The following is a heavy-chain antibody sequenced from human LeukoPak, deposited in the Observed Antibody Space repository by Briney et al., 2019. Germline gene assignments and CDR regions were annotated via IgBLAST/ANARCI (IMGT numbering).Heavy chain of an antibody. CDR1: GFSFNSYW. CDR3: ATYSSSWPFDY. CDR2: ISSSSSYI. D-gene: IGHD6-13*01. Sequence: PGGSLRLSCAASGFSFNSYWMHWVRQAPGKGLEWVSSISSSSSYIYYADSVKGRFTISRDNAKNSLYLQMNSLRAEDTAVYYCATYSSSWPFDYWGQGTLVTVSS. J-gene: IGHJ4*02. V-gene: IGHV3-21*01.